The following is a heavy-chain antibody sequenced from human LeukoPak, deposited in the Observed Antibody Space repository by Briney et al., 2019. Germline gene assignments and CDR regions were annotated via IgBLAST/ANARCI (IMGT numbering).Heavy chain of an antibody. J-gene: IGHJ4*02. CDR1: GFTFSEYG. V-gene: IGHV3-33*01. CDR2: IWNDGKTT. D-gene: IGHD6-13*01. CDR3: ARDLSPDTASGMYFFDF. Sequence: PGRSLRLSCAASGFTFSEYGMPWVRQAPGKGLEWVAVIWNDGKTTYYPDSVKGRFTISRDNSKTTLYLQMDSLRAEDTAVYYCARDLSPDTASGMYFFDFSGQGTLVTVSS.